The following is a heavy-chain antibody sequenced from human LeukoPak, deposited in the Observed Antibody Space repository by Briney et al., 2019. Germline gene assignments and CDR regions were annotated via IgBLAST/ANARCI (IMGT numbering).Heavy chain of an antibody. Sequence: GSLRLSCAASGFTFSSYAMSWVRQAPGKGLEWVSAISGSGGSTYYADSVKGRFTISRDNSKNTLYLQMNSLRAEDTAVYYCAKDQEYYDILTGYDYWGQGTLVTVSS. CDR2: ISGSGGST. CDR1: GFTFSSYA. J-gene: IGHJ4*02. V-gene: IGHV3-23*01. D-gene: IGHD3-9*01. CDR3: AKDQEYYDILTGYDY.